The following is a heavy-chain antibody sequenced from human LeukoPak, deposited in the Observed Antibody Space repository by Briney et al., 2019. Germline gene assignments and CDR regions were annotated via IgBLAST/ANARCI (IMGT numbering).Heavy chain of an antibody. D-gene: IGHD3-3*01. CDR2: IRSKAYGGTT. Sequence: GRSLRLSCTASGFTFGDYAMSWFRQAPGKGLEWVGFIRSKAYGGTTEYAASVKGRFTISRDNAKNSLYLQMNSLRAEDTAVYYCARDRRNTLFGVVTYYGMDVWGQGTTVAVSS. V-gene: IGHV3-49*03. CDR3: ARDRRNTLFGVVTYYGMDV. CDR1: GFTFGDYA. J-gene: IGHJ6*02.